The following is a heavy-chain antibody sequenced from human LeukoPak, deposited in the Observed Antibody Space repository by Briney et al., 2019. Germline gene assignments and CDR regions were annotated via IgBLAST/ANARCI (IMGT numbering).Heavy chain of an antibody. CDR1: GFTFSSYA. CDR3: ARPYCSGGSCYDTWFDP. CDR2: ISYDGSNK. V-gene: IGHV3-30*04. J-gene: IGHJ5*02. D-gene: IGHD2-15*01. Sequence: GGSLRLSCAASGFTFSSYAMHWVRQAPGRGLEWVAVISYDGSNKYYADSVKGRFTISRDNSKNTLYLQMNSLRAEDTAVYYCARPYCSGGSCYDTWFDPWGQGTLVTVSS.